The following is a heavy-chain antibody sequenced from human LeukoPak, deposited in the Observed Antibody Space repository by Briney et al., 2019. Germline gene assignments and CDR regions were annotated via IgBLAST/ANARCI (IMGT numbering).Heavy chain of an antibody. CDR2: ISGSGGST. D-gene: IGHD3-22*01. CDR3: AKGYDYDSSAFHLLGY. CDR1: GFTFSSYA. J-gene: IGHJ4*02. V-gene: IGHV3-23*01. Sequence: PGGSLRLSCAASGFTFSSYAMSWVRQAPGKGLEWVSAISGSGGSTYYADSVKGRFTISRDNSKNTLYLQMNSLRAEDTAVYYCAKGYDYDSSAFHLLGYWGQGTLVTVSS.